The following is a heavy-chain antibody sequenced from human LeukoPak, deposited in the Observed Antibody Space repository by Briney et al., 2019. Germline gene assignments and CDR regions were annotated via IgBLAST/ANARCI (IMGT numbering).Heavy chain of an antibody. J-gene: IGHJ4*02. V-gene: IGHV3-23*01. CDR2: ISGGGGST. D-gene: IGHD2-15*01. CDR1: GFTFSSYA. CDR3: AKGRGGYCSGGSCYGYYFDY. Sequence: GGSLRLSCAASGFTFSSYAMRWVRQAPGKGLEWVSAISGGGGSTYYADSVKGRFTISRDNSKNTLYLQMNSLRAEDTAVYYCAKGRGGYCSGGSCYGYYFDYWGQGTLVTVSS.